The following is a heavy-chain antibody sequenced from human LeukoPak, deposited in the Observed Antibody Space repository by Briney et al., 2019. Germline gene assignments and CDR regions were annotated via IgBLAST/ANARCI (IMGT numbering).Heavy chain of an antibody. CDR3: ARDPTGTTRGYFDY. CDR2: MSFDGSHT. J-gene: IGHJ4*02. V-gene: IGHV3-30*03. Sequence: GGSLRLSCAASGFTFSSYGMHWVRQAPGKGLEWVAVMSFDGSHTYYADSVKGRFTISRDNSKNTVYLQMNSLRVEDTAVYYCARDPTGTTRGYFDYWGQGTLVTVSS. D-gene: IGHD1-7*01. CDR1: GFTFSSYG.